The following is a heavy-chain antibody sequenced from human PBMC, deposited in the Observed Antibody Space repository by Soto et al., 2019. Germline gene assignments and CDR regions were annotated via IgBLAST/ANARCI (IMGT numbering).Heavy chain of an antibody. V-gene: IGHV3-33*01. D-gene: IGHD3-10*01. J-gene: IGHJ4*02. CDR2: IWHDGSKE. Sequence: QVQLVESGGGVVQSGTSLRLSCAASGFTFGTYGMHWVRQAPGKRLEWLAVIWHDGSKENYADSVRGRFTISRDKYKDTVYLQMNSLRGEDTAVYYCASGFGAAVHAAQVDYWGEGTPVTVCS. CDR3: ASGFGAAVHAAQVDY. CDR1: GFTFGTYG.